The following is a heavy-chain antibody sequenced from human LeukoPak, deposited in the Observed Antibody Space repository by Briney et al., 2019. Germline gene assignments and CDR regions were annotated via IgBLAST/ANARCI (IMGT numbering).Heavy chain of an antibody. D-gene: IGHD3-22*01. J-gene: IGHJ6*03. CDR2: IYTSGST. CDR3: ARAYSSGYRDYYYMDV. Sequence: PSETLSLTCTVSGRSISRYYWSWIRQPAGKALEWIGRIYTSGSTNYNPSLKSRVTMSVDTSKNQFSLKLSSVTAADTAVYYCARAYSSGYRDYYYMDVWGRGTTVTVSS. CDR1: GRSISRYY. V-gene: IGHV4-4*07.